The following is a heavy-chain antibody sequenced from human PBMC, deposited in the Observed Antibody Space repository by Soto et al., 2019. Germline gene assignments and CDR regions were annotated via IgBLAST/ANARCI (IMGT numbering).Heavy chain of an antibody. Sequence: PSETLSLTCAVYGGSFSGYYWSWIRQPPGKXLEWIGEINHSGSTNYDPSLKSRVTISVDTSKNQFSLKLSSVTAADTAVYYCARKSDYDFWSGYYGQNWFDPWGQGTLVTVSS. J-gene: IGHJ5*02. D-gene: IGHD3-3*01. CDR2: INHSGST. V-gene: IGHV4-34*01. CDR3: ARKSDYDFWSGYYGQNWFDP. CDR1: GGSFSGYY.